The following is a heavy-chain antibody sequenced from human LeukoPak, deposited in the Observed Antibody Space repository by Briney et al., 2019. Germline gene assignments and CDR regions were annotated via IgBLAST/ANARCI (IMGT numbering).Heavy chain of an antibody. CDR2: INPSGGST. J-gene: IGHJ3*02. CDR3: ARVGECSSTSCYYAFDT. Sequence: ASVKVSCKASGYTFTSYYMHWVRQAPGQGLEWMGIINPSGGSTSYAQKFQGRVTMTRDTSTSTVYMELSSLRSEDTAVYYCARVGECSSTSCYYAFDTWGQGTMVTVSS. V-gene: IGHV1-46*01. D-gene: IGHD2-2*01. CDR1: GYTFTSYY.